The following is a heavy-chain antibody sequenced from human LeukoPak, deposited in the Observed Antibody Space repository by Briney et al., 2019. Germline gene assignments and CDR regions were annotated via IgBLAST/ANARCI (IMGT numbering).Heavy chain of an antibody. CDR2: ISSSSSYI. Sequence: PGGSLRLSCAASGFTFSSYSMNWVRQAPGKGLEWVSSISSSSSYIYYADSVKGRFTISRDNAKNSLYLQMNSLRAEDTAVYYCARGRRSGRTYYYYGMDVWGQGTTVTVSS. V-gene: IGHV3-21*01. D-gene: IGHD2-15*01. CDR1: GFTFSSYS. J-gene: IGHJ6*02. CDR3: ARGRRSGRTYYYYGMDV.